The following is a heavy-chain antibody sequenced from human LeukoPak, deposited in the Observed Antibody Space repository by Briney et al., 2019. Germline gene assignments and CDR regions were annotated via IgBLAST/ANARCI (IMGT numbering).Heavy chain of an antibody. J-gene: IGHJ4*02. Sequence: SETLSLTXTVSGGSIRSGDYYWSWIRQPPGKGLEWIGYIYYSGSTYYNPSLKSRVTISVDTSKNQFSLKLSSVTAADTAVYYCARVVYTTGGSFPFDYWGQGTLVTVSS. CDR2: IYYSGST. CDR3: ARVVYTTGGSFPFDY. CDR1: GGSIRSGDYY. D-gene: IGHD1-1*01. V-gene: IGHV4-30-4*08.